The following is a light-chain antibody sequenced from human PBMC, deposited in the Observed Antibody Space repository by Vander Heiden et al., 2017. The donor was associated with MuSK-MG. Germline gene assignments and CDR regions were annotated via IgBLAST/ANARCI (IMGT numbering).Light chain of an antibody. Sequence: DIQLTQSPSFLSASVGDRVTITCRASQGISSNLAWYQQEPGKVPKLLIYAASTLQSGVPSRFSGSGSGTEFTLTISSLQPEDFPTYYCQQLNSYPLTFGGGTKVEIK. CDR3: QQLNSYPLT. CDR1: QGISSN. CDR2: AAS. J-gene: IGKJ4*01. V-gene: IGKV1-9*01.